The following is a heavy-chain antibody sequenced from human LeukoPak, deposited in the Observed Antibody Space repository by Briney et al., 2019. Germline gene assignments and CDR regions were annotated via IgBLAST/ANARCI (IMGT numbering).Heavy chain of an antibody. J-gene: IGHJ4*02. CDR2: IYYSGNT. Sequence: SETLSLTCTVSGGSISSSSYYWGWIRQPPGKGLEWIGIIYYSGNTYCNPSLKSRVTISVDTSKNHFSLKLSSVTAADTAVYYCARRGYGASRRYFDFWGQGTLVTVFS. D-gene: IGHD4/OR15-4a*01. V-gene: IGHV4-39*02. CDR1: GGSISSSSYY. CDR3: ARRGYGASRRYFDF.